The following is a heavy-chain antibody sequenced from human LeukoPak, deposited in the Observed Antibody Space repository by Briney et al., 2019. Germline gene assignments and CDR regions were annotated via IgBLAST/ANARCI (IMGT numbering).Heavy chain of an antibody. CDR2: IYYSGST. V-gene: IGHV4-59*08. Sequence: SETLSLTCTVSGGSISSYYWSWIRRPPGKGLEWIGYIYYSGSTNYNPSLKSRVTISVDTSKNQFSLKLSSVTAADTAVYYCARIIGDSSGYEYFQHWGQGTLVTVSS. J-gene: IGHJ1*01. CDR3: ARIIGDSSGYEYFQH. D-gene: IGHD3-22*01. CDR1: GGSISSYY.